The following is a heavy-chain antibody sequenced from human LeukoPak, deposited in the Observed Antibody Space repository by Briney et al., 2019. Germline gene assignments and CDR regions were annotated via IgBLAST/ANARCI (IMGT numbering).Heavy chain of an antibody. CDR3: ARDREGYCGGDCPPDS. V-gene: IGHV3-23*01. Sequence: GGSLRLSCAASGFTFSSFAMSWVRQAAGKGLEWVSVISNSGGSTSYADSVKGRFTISRDNSKNTLYLQMNSLRAEDTAVYYCARDREGYCGGDCPPDSWGQGTLVTVSS. J-gene: IGHJ5*02. CDR1: GFTFSSFA. CDR2: ISNSGGST. D-gene: IGHD2-21*02.